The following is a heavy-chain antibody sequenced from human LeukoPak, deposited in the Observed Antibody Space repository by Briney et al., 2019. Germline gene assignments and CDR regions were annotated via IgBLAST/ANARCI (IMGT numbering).Heavy chain of an antibody. D-gene: IGHD6-19*01. CDR2: IYTSGST. J-gene: IGHJ5*02. CDR1: GNSISSYY. V-gene: IGHV4-4*07. CDR3: AAGYSSTLLP. Sequence: SETLSLTCTVSGNSISSYYWSWIRQPAGKGLEWIRRIYTSGSTTYNPSLKSRVSMSVDTSKNQFSLKLSSVTAADTAVYYCAAGYSSTLLPWGQGTLVTVSS.